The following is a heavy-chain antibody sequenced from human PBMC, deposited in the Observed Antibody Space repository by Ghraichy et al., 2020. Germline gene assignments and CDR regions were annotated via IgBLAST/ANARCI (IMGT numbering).Heavy chain of an antibody. V-gene: IGHV3-33*01. D-gene: IGHD2-21*02. Sequence: GGSLRLSCVVSGFSLTSYGVHWVRKAPGKGLEWVAVIWYDGTTKYYADSVKGRFTISRDNSNTLYLVMNSLRADDTAVYYCARDSSGGDWRYFYFWGQGNLVTVSS. CDR2: IWYDGTTK. J-gene: IGHJ4*02. CDR3: ARDSSGGDWRYFYF. CDR1: GFSLTSYG.